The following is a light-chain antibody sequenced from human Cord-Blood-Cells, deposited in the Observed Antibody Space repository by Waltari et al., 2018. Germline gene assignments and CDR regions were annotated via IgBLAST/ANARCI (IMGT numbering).Light chain of an antibody. Sequence: QLVLTQSPSASASLGASVKLPCTLSSGHSSYAIACHQQQPEKGPRYLMKLNSDGSHSKGDGIPDRFSGSSSGAERYLTISSLQSEDEADYYCQTWGTGIQVFGGGTKLTVL. CDR2: LNSDGSH. CDR1: SGHSSYA. J-gene: IGLJ2*01. CDR3: QTWGTGIQV. V-gene: IGLV4-69*01.